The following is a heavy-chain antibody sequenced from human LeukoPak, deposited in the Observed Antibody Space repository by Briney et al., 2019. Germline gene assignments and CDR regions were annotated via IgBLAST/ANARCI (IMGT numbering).Heavy chain of an antibody. V-gene: IGHV1-69*06. CDR1: GYTFTSYD. Sequence: ASVKVSCKASGYTFTSYDINWVRQATGQGLEWMGGIIPIFGTANYAQKFQGRVTITADKSTSTAYMELSSLRSEDTAVYYCARFPSREGVSDAFDIWGQGTMVTVSS. CDR3: ARFPSREGVSDAFDI. J-gene: IGHJ3*02. CDR2: IIPIFGTA. D-gene: IGHD3-10*01.